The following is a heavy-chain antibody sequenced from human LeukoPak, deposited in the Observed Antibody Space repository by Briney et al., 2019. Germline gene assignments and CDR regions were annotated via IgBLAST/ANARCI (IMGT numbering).Heavy chain of an antibody. CDR3: AKDGVTMVRGVYDY. D-gene: IGHD3-10*01. CDR1: GFTFSDYY. J-gene: IGHJ4*02. CDR2: ISGSGGST. Sequence: PGGSLRLSCAASGFTFSDYYMNWIRQAPGKGLEWVSAISGSGGSTYYADSVKGRFTISRDNSKNTLYLQMNSLRAEDTAVYYCAKDGVTMVRGVYDYWGQGTLVTVSS. V-gene: IGHV3-23*01.